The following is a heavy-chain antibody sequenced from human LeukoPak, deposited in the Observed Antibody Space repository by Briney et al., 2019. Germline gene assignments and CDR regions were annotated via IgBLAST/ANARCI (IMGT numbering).Heavy chain of an antibody. Sequence: GGSLRLSCAASGFTFSSYWMSWVRQAPGKGLEWVANIKQDGSEKYYVDSVKGRFTISRDNSKNTLYLQMNSLRAEDTALYYCARASGPFDYWGQGTLVTVSS. CDR2: IKQDGSEK. CDR3: ARASGPFDY. D-gene: IGHD3-10*01. V-gene: IGHV3-7*01. J-gene: IGHJ4*02. CDR1: GFTFSSYW.